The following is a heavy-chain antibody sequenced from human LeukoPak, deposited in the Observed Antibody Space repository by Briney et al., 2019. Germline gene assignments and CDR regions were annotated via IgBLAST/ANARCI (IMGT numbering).Heavy chain of an antibody. CDR1: GGSFSGYY. CDR3: AGDSSGYWRIREYFQH. D-gene: IGHD3-22*01. J-gene: IGHJ1*01. Sequence: NPSETLSLTCAVYGGSFSGYYWSWIRQPPGKGPEWIGEINHSGSTSYNPSLKSRITISVETSKNQFSLQLSSVTAADKAVYYCAGDSSGYWRIREYFQHWGQGTLVTVSS. CDR2: INHSGST. V-gene: IGHV4-34*01.